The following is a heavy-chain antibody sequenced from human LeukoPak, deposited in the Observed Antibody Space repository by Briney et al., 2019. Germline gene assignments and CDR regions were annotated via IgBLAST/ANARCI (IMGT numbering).Heavy chain of an antibody. CDR2: INPSGDNT. V-gene: IGHV1-46*01. CDR1: GYTFTGYY. CDR3: ARDESPLGRWLVHGVY. Sequence: ASVKVSCKASGYTFTGYYIHWVRQAPGQGLEWMGIINPSGDNTNYAQKFQGRVTMTRDMSTTTVYMELSSLRSEDTAVYYCARDESPLGRWLVHGVYWGQGTLVTVSS. J-gene: IGHJ4*02. D-gene: IGHD6-19*01.